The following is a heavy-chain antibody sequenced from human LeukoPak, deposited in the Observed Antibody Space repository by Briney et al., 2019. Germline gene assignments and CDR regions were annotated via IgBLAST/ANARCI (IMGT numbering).Heavy chain of an antibody. D-gene: IGHD6-19*01. CDR1: GGSISSYY. V-gene: IGHV4-59*12. CDR2: IYYSGST. Sequence: SETLSLTCTVSGGSISSYYWSWIRQPPGKGLEWIGYIYYSGSTNYNPSLKSRVTISVDKPKNQFSLKLSSVTAADTAVYYCARDRRNRGWSDDAFDIWGQGTMVTVSS. CDR3: ARDRRNRGWSDDAFDI. J-gene: IGHJ3*02.